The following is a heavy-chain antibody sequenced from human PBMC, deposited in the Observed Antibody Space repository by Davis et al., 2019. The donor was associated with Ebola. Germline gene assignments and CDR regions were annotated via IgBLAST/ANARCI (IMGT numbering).Heavy chain of an antibody. V-gene: IGHV3-7*03. D-gene: IGHD1-26*01. CDR2: VNQDGTQT. CDR3: ASDAWAGFDP. Sequence: PGGSLRLSCAASGFSFGVFWTSWVRQAPGKGLEWVATVNQDGTQTYYVPSVKGRFTMSRDDAKNSLYLQMNHLRVDDTAVYYCASDAWAGFDPWGQGTLVTV. CDR1: GFSFGVFW. J-gene: IGHJ5*02.